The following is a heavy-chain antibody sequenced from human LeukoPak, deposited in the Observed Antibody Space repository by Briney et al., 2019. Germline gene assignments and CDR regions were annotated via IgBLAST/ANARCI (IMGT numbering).Heavy chain of an antibody. CDR2: TYPGDSDT. V-gene: IGHV5-51*01. CDR1: GYNFSNYW. D-gene: IGHD3-10*01. CDR3: SKGSGSHFPDFEY. Sequence: GESLKISCMGSGYNFSNYWIAWVRQMPGKGLEWMGITYPGDSDTKYSPSFQGQVTISADKSINTAYLQWSSLKASDTAMYYCSKGSGSHFPDFEYWGQGTLVIVSS. J-gene: IGHJ4*02.